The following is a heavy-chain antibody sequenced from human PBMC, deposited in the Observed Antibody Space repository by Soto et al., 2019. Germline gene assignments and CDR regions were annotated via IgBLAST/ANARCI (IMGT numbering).Heavy chain of an antibody. CDR3: ARGPYSGSYYYYYYGMDV. V-gene: IGHV4-34*01. D-gene: IGHD1-26*01. CDR1: GWSFSGYY. J-gene: IGHJ6*02. Sequence: XETLSLTCAVDGWSFSGYYWSWIRQPPGKGLEWIGEINHSGSTNYNPSLKSRVTISVDTSKNQFSLKLSSVTAADTAVYYCARGPYSGSYYYYYYGMDVWGQGTTVTVSS. CDR2: INHSGST.